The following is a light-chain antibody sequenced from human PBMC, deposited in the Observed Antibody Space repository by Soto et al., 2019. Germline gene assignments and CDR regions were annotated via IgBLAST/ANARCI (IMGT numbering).Light chain of an antibody. J-gene: IGLJ1*01. Sequence: ALTQPRSVSGSPGQSVTISCTGTSSDVGNYNYVSWYQQHPGKAPKLIIYDVSKRPSGVHDRFSGSKSGNTASLTISGLRADDEADYYCCSYAGSFTYVFGTGTKVTVL. V-gene: IGLV2-11*01. CDR3: CSYAGSFTYV. CDR1: SSDVGNYNY. CDR2: DVS.